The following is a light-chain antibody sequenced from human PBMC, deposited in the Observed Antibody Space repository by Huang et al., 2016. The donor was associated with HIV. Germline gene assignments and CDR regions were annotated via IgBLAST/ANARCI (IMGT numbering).Light chain of an antibody. CDR1: QSLLFRSNNKNY. Sequence: IVMTQSPDSLAVSLGETATIHCKSSQSLLFRSNNKNYLAWYQQKPGQPPTLLMSWASTRGSGVPSRFSGGGSGTDFTLTISSLQAEDVAVYFCQQYFDVPWTFGRGTKVEIK. CDR3: QQYFDVPWT. CDR2: WAS. V-gene: IGKV4-1*01. J-gene: IGKJ1*01.